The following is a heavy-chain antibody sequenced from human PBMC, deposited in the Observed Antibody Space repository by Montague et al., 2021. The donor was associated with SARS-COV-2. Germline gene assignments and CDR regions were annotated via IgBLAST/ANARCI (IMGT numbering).Heavy chain of an antibody. CDR1: GFTFSSYA. CDR2: ISYDGSNK. CDR3: ARVPPGLLWFGEIDY. J-gene: IGHJ4*02. Sequence: SPRLSCAASGFTFSSYAMHWVRQAPGKGLEWVAVISYDGSNKSYADSVKGRFTISRDNSKNTLYLQMNSLRAEDTAVYYCARVPPGLLWFGEIDYWGQGTLVTVSS. D-gene: IGHD3-10*01. V-gene: IGHV3-30-3*01.